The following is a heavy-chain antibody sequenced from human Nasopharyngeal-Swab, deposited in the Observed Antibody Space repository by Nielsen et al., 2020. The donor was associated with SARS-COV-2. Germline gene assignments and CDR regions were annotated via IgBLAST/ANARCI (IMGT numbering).Heavy chain of an antibody. V-gene: IGHV3-21*01. CDR2: ISSTGSSI. CDR1: GFTSSSYT. D-gene: IGHD6-19*01. Sequence: GSSLKISCAGSGFTSSSYTMNWVRQAPGKGLEWVSSISSTGSSIYYADSVKGRFTISRDNAKNSLYLQMNSLRAEDTAVYYCARGRFSSAWADYWGQGTLVIVSS. CDR3: ARGRFSSAWADY. J-gene: IGHJ4*02.